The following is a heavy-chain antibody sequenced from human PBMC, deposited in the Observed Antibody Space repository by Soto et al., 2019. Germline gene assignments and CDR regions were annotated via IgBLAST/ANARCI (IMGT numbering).Heavy chain of an antibody. V-gene: IGHV3-11*04. CDR1: GFTFSDYY. D-gene: IGHD3-9*01. CDR2: ITSSGRTT. J-gene: IGHJ3*02. CDR3: ASTRTYYDILTGYYVGDAFDI. Sequence: GSLRLSCAASGFTFSDYYMNWIRQAPGKGLEWVSYITSSGRTTYYADSVKGRFTISRDNAKNSLYLQMNSLRAEDTAVYYCASTRTYYDILTGYYVGDAFDIWGQGTMVTVSS.